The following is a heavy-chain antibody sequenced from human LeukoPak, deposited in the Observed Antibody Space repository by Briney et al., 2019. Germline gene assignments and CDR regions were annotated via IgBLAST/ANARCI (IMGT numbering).Heavy chain of an antibody. Sequence: SETLSLTCTVSGGSISSYYWSWIRQPAGKGLEWIGRIYTSGSTNYNPSLKSRVTMSVDTSKNQSSLKLSSVTAADTAVYYCARDMVGSGWYYFDYWGQGTLVTVSS. CDR1: GGSISSYY. CDR2: IYTSGST. V-gene: IGHV4-4*07. J-gene: IGHJ4*02. CDR3: ARDMVGSGWYYFDY. D-gene: IGHD6-19*01.